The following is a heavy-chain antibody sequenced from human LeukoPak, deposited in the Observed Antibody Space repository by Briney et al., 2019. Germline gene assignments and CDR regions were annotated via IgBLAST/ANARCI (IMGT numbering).Heavy chain of an antibody. J-gene: IGHJ4*02. CDR2: ISYSWTT. D-gene: IGHD5-18*01. V-gene: IGHV4-39*01. Sequence: SETLSLTCTVSGGSISSSSSDYYWGWVRQPTGKGLEWIGSISYSWTTYYNPSLKSRVTISADTSNNQFSLKLTSLTAADTAVYYCARHRHSHHYDYWGQGTLVTVSS. CDR3: ARHRHSHHYDY. CDR1: GGSISSSSSDYY.